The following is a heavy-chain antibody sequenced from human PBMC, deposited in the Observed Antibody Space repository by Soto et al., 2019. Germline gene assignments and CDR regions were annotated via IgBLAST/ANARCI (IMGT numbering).Heavy chain of an antibody. J-gene: IGHJ6*02. CDR2: INPSGGST. CDR1: GYTFTSYY. V-gene: IGHV1-46*01. CDR3: ARDLENRDLTHGDYYYGMDV. D-gene: IGHD3-3*01. Sequence: ASVKVSCKASGYTFTSYYMHWVRQAPGQGLEWMGIINPSGGSTSYAQKFQGRVTMTRDTSTSTVYMELSSLRSEDTAVYYCARDLENRDLTHGDYYYGMDVWGQGTTVTVSS.